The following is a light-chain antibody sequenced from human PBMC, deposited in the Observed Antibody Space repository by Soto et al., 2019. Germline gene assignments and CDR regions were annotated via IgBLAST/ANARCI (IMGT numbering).Light chain of an antibody. V-gene: IGKV3-20*01. CDR3: HQCATSPLT. J-gene: IGKJ1*01. CDR2: DAS. CDR1: QSVGNNY. Sequence: EIVLTQSPGTLSLSPGERATLSCRASQSVGNNYLAWYQQKPGQAPRLLIYDASNRATGIPDRFSGSGSGTDFTLTISRLEPEDFAVYYCHQCATSPLTFDQGTKVDLK.